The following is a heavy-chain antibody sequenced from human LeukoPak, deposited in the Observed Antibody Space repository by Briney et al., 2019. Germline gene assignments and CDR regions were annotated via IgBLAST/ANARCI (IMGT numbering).Heavy chain of an antibody. CDR3: TTLLKLSLTMVRGVSDY. J-gene: IGHJ4*02. Sequence: GGSLRLSCAASGFTFSNAWMSWVRQAPGKGLEWVGRIKSKTDGGTTDYAAPVKGRFTISRDDSKNTLYLQMNSLKTEDTAVYYCTTLLKLSLTMVRGVSDYWGQGTLVTVSS. CDR1: GFTFSNAW. CDR2: IKSKTDGGTT. D-gene: IGHD3-10*01. V-gene: IGHV3-15*01.